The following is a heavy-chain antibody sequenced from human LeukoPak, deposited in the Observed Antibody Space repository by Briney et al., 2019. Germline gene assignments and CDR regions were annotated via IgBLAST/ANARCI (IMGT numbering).Heavy chain of an antibody. J-gene: IGHJ4*02. Sequence: GGSLRLSCAASGFTFSSYAMSWVRQAPGKGLEWVSAISGSGGSTYYADSVKGRFTISRDNSKNTLYLQMNSLRAEDTAVCYCARVYSGYDGLDYWGQGTLVTVSS. V-gene: IGHV3-23*01. CDR1: GFTFSSYA. D-gene: IGHD5-12*01. CDR2: ISGSGGST. CDR3: ARVYSGYDGLDY.